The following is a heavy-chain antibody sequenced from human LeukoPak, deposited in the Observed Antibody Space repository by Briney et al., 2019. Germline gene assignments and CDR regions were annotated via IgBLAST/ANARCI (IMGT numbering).Heavy chain of an antibody. CDR1: GGSINNCG. V-gene: IGHV1-69*13. CDR3: AIVPKTGMPAIT. Sequence: ASVKVSCKTSGGSINNCGINWVRQAPGQGLEWMGMIIPLLTRPKYAKKFQGRVTITADESADTAYMEVSRLTSEDTAVFFCAIVPKTGMPAITWGPGTLVSVSS. J-gene: IGHJ5*02. CDR2: IIPLLTRP. D-gene: IGHD6-6*01.